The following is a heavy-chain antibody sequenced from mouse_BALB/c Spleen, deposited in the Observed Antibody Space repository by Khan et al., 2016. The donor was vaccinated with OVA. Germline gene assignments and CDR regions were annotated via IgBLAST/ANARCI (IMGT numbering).Heavy chain of an antibody. J-gene: IGHJ1*01. CDR3: ARSNSYWYFDV. Sequence: QIQLVQSGPELKKPGETVKISCKASGYTFTNYGMNWVKQAPGKGLKWMGWINTYTGEPTYADDFKGRSAFSLETSANTAYLQIKNLKNEDTATYCCARSNSYWYFDVWGAGTTVTVSS. CDR2: INTYTGEP. D-gene: IGHD4-1*02. CDR1: GYTFTNYG. V-gene: IGHV9-3-1*01.